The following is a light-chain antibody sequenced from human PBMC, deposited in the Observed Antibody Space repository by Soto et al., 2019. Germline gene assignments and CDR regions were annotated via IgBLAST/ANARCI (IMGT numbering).Light chain of an antibody. J-gene: IGKJ1*01. CDR1: QGISSY. Sequence: AIRMTQSPSSFSASTGDRVPITCRASQGISSYLACYQQKPGKAPKLLIYAASTLQSGVPTRFSGSGSGKDYTLTISCLQSEDFATCYSPQYYSYPRTSVQRTKVAIK. CDR3: PQYYSYPRT. V-gene: IGKV1-8*01. CDR2: AAS.